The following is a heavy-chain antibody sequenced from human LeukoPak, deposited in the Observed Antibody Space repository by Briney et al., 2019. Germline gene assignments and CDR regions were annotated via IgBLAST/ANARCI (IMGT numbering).Heavy chain of an antibody. CDR2: INHSGST. D-gene: IGHD6-6*01. V-gene: IGHV4-34*01. CDR3: ARLNGVAARPS. J-gene: IGHJ4*02. CDR1: GGSFSGYY. Sequence: ETLSLTCAVYGGSFSGYYWSWIRQPPGKGLEWIGEINHSGSTNYNPSLKSRVTISVDTSKNQFSLKLSSMTAADTAVYYCARLNGVAARPSWGQGTLVTVSS.